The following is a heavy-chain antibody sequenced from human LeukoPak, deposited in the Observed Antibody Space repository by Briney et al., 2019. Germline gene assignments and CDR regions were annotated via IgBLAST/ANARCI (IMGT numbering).Heavy chain of an antibody. V-gene: IGHV3-7*01. CDR3: ARDPIVGDTGGGDY. Sequence: GGSLRLSCAASGFTFSSYWMTWVRQAPGKGLGWVSNINGDGSIENYVHSVRGRFSIFRDNAKDALYLQMNSLRVDDTAIYYCARDPIVGDTGGGDYWGQGTLVTVSS. CDR2: INGDGSIE. CDR1: GFTFSSYW. D-gene: IGHD1-26*01. J-gene: IGHJ4*02.